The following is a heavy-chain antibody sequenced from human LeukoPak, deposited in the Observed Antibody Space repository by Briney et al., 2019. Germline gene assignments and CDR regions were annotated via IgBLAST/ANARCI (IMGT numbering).Heavy chain of an antibody. V-gene: IGHV3-33*01. CDR1: GFTFSSYG. J-gene: IGHJ4*02. Sequence: GGSLRLSCAASGFTFSSYGMHWVRQAPGKGLEWVAVIWYDGSNKYYADSVKGRFTISRDNSKNTLYPQMNSLRAEDTAVYYCARENAADYTVTVDYWGQGTLVTVSS. CDR3: ARENAADYTVTVDY. CDR2: IWYDGSNK. D-gene: IGHD4-17*01.